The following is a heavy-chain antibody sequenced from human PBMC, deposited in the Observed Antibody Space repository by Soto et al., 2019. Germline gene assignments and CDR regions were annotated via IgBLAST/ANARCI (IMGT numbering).Heavy chain of an antibody. CDR3: ARELQGLYYFDY. CDR1: EYTFSSYT. V-gene: IGHV1-3*01. J-gene: IGHJ4*02. D-gene: IGHD4-4*01. CDR2: INAGNGDS. Sequence: ASVKVSCKASEYTFSSYTLHWVRQAPGQRLEWMGWINAGNGDSKYSKKFQGRVSISRDTSASTASMELSSLTSEDTAVYYCARELQGLYYFDYWGQGTLVTVSS.